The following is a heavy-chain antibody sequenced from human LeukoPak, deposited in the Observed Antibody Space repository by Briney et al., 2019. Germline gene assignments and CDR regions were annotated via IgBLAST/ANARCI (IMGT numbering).Heavy chain of an antibody. J-gene: IGHJ4*02. CDR3: ATWSTSCRGFDY. D-gene: IGHD2-2*01. CDR2: FDPEDGET. CDR1: GYTLTELS. V-gene: IGHV1-24*01. Sequence: ASVKVSCKVSGYTLTELSMHWVRQAPGKGLEWMGGFDPEDGETIYAQKFQGRVTMTEDTSTDTAYMELSSLRSEDTAVYYCATWSTSCRGFDYWGQGTLVTVSS.